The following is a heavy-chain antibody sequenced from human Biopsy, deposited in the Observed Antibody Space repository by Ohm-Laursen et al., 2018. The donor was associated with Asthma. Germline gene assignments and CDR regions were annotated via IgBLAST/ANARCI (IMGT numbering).Heavy chain of an antibody. D-gene: IGHD5-24*01. CDR2: IYHSEST. CDR1: GGSISSGGYS. Sequence: SETLSLTCAVSGGSISSGGYSWSWIRQPPGKGLEWIGYIYHSESTYYNPSLKSRVTISVDRSKNQFSLKLSSVTAADTAVYYCARVKDGYNFDYWGQGTLVTVSS. V-gene: IGHV4-30-2*01. J-gene: IGHJ4*02. CDR3: ARVKDGYNFDY.